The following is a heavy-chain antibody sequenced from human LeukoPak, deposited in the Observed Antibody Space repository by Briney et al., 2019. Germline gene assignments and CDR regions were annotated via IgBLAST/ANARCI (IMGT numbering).Heavy chain of an antibody. CDR1: GGSISSYY. Sequence: PSETLPLTCTVSGGSISSYYWSWIRQPAGKGLEWIGRIYTSGSTNYNPSLKSRVTMSVDTSKNQFSLKLSSVTAADTAVYYCARDGGYCSSTSCPHCDYWGQGTLVTVSS. J-gene: IGHJ4*02. CDR2: IYTSGST. V-gene: IGHV4-4*07. D-gene: IGHD2-2*01. CDR3: ARDGGYCSSTSCPHCDY.